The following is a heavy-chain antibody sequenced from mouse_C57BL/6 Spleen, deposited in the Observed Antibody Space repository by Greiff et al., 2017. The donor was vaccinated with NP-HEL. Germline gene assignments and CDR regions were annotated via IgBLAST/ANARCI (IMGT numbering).Heavy chain of an antibody. Sequence: QVQLQQSGPGLVAPSQSLSITCTVSGFSLTSYAISWVRQPPGKGLEWLGVIWTGGGTNYNSALKSRLSISKDNSKSQVFLKMNSLQTDDTARYYCARREYYGSSYLYYAMDYWGQGTSVTVSS. D-gene: IGHD1-1*01. CDR1: GFSLTSYA. V-gene: IGHV2-9-1*01. CDR2: IWTGGGT. J-gene: IGHJ4*01. CDR3: ARREYYGSSYLYYAMDY.